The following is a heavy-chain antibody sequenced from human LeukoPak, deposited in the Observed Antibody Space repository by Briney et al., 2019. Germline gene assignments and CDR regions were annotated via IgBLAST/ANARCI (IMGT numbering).Heavy chain of an antibody. D-gene: IGHD5-18*01. CDR2: IYHDGRL. CDR3: ARLPSGGASFGWFDY. V-gene: IGHV4-59*08. Sequence: PWETLSLTCTVSGGSIGSNSWSWFRQSPGSGVEWIGYIYHDGRLKYHPSLESRVTISADPSRNQFSLKLTSVTAADTAVYFCARLPSGGASFGWFDYWGQGALVTVSS. CDR1: GGSIGSNS. J-gene: IGHJ4*02.